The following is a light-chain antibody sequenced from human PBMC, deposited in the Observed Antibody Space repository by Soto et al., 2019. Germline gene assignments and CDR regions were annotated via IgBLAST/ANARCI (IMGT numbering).Light chain of an antibody. CDR2: SAS. V-gene: IGKV3-20*01. Sequence: EIVMTQSPATLSVSPGGRATLSCRTSQSISDTLAWYQQKPGQAPRLLIYSASRRATGFPDRFSGSGSGTDFTLTISRLEPEDFAVYYCQQFGSAWTFGQGTKVDIK. CDR3: QQFGSAWT. CDR1: QSISDT. J-gene: IGKJ1*01.